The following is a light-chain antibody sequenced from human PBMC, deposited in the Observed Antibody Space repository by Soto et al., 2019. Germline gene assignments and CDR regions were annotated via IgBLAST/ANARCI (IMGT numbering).Light chain of an antibody. J-gene: IGLJ1*01. V-gene: IGLV2-11*01. CDR1: SSDVGRYDY. CDR2: DVS. CDR3: CSFAGSYTYV. Sequence: QSVLTQPASVSGSPGQSVTISCTGTSSDVGRYDYVSWYQQHPGKAPKLIIYDVSERPSGVPDRFSGSKFGNTASLTISGLQAEDEADYSCCSFAGSYTYVFGTGTKVTVL.